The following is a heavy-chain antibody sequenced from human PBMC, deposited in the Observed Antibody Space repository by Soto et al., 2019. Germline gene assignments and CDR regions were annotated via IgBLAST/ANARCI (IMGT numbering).Heavy chain of an antibody. CDR3: ARDWCSSTSCYRGGSDCYGMDV. Sequence: GASVKVSCKASGYTFTSYAMHWVRQAPGQRLERIRWINAGNGNTKYSQKFQGRVTITRDTSASTAYMELSSLRSEDTAVYYCARDWCSSTSCYRGGSDCYGMDVWGRGTTVTV. CDR1: GYTFTSYA. D-gene: IGHD2-2*01. J-gene: IGHJ6*02. V-gene: IGHV1-3*01. CDR2: INAGNGNT.